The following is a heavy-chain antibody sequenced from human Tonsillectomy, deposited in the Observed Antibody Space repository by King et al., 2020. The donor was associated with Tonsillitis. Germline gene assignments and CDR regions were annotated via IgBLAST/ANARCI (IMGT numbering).Heavy chain of an antibody. D-gene: IGHD6-13*01. J-gene: IGHJ4*02. CDR3: ARSLYSIAGAGRYFDY. V-gene: IGHV4-38-2*01. CDR1: GYSISSGAW. Sequence: VQLQESGPGLVKPSETLSLTCGVSGYSISSGAWWGWIRQPPGKGLEWIGSIYHGGNAYYNPSLKSRVTISVDTSENQFSLRLSSVTAADTAVYFCARSLYSIAGAGRYFDYWGQGILVTVYS. CDR2: IYHGGNA.